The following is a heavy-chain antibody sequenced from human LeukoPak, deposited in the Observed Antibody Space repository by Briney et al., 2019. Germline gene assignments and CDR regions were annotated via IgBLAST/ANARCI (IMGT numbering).Heavy chain of an antibody. CDR1: GGSIRSYY. CDR3: ARVGGDLDLNAFDI. Sequence: SETLSLTCTVSGGSIRSYYWSWIRQPPGKGLEWIGYVYYSGSTNYNPSLKSRVTISVDTSKNQFSLKLSSVTAADTAVYYCARVGGDLDLNAFDIWGQGTMVTVSS. D-gene: IGHD2-21*01. V-gene: IGHV4-59*01. J-gene: IGHJ3*02. CDR2: VYYSGST.